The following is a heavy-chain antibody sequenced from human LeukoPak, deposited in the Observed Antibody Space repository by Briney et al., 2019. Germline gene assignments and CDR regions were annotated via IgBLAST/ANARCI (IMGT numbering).Heavy chain of an antibody. Sequence: GGSLRLSCAASGFTFSDYSMNWVRQAPGRGLEWVSSISSGGTYIFYADSLKGRFTVSRDNAKNSLSLQMNSLRVEDTAVYHCARGPRNSSTYQYFQHWGQGTLVTVSS. V-gene: IGHV3-21*01. CDR2: ISSGGTYI. J-gene: IGHJ1*01. D-gene: IGHD6-13*01. CDR3: ARGPRNSSTYQYFQH. CDR1: GFTFSDYS.